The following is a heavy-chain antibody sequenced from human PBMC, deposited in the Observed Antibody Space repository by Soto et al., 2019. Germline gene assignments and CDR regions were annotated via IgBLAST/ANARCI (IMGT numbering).Heavy chain of an antibody. Sequence: ASVKVSCKASGGTFSSYAISWVRQAPGQGLEWMGGIIPIFGTANYAQKFQGRVTITADESTSTAYMELRSLRSEDTAVYYCARGPRRGITIFGATNWFDPWGQGTLVNVSS. CDR2: IIPIFGTA. CDR1: GGTFSSYA. D-gene: IGHD3-3*01. J-gene: IGHJ5*02. V-gene: IGHV1-69*13. CDR3: ARGPRRGITIFGATNWFDP.